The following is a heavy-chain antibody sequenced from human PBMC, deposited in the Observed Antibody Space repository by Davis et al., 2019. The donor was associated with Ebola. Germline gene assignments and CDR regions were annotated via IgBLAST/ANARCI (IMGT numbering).Heavy chain of an antibody. CDR3: ARDFVH. CDR1: GYSITSGFS. Sequence: GSLRLSCSVSGYSITSGFSWGWIRQPPGTGLEWIGSVYHNGRTNYRPSLKSRVTISLDTSKNQFSLKMTSVTAADTAIYYCARDFVHWGQGTLVTVSS. J-gene: IGHJ5*02. V-gene: IGHV4-38-2*02. CDR2: VYHNGRT.